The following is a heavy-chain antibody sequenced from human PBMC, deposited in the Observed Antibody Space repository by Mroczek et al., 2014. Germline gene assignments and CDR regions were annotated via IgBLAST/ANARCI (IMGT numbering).Heavy chain of an antibody. J-gene: IGHJ6*02. CDR1: GFTFDDYA. D-gene: IGHD6-19*01. Sequence: ESGGGLVQPGRSLRLSCAASGFTFDDYAMHWVRQAPGKGLEWVSGISWNSGSIGYADSVKGRFTISRDNAKNSLYLQMNSLRAEDTALYYCAKXGYSSGWYSGYGMDVVGPRDHGHRLL. CDR3: AKXGYSSGWYSGYGMDV. CDR2: ISWNSGSI. V-gene: IGHV3-9*01.